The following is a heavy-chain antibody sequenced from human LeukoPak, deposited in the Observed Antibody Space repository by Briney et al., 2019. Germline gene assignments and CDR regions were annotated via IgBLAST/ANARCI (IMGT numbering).Heavy chain of an antibody. V-gene: IGHV3-48*03. D-gene: IGHD1-26*01. J-gene: IGHJ4*02. Sequence: GGSLRLSCAASGFTFSSYEMNWLRQAPGKGLEWVSYISGSSSTIYYADSVKGRFTISRDNAKNSLYLQMNTLRADDTADYYRARGSIVGAHGGFDYWGQGTLVTASS. CDR1: GFTFSSYE. CDR3: ARGSIVGAHGGFDY. CDR2: ISGSSSTI.